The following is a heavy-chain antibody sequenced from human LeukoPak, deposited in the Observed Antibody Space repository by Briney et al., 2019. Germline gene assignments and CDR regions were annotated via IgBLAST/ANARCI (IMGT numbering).Heavy chain of an antibody. CDR1: GFTFSSYA. CDR2: ISYDGSNK. V-gene: IGHV3-30-3*02. J-gene: IGHJ4*02. CDR3: AKDPVGTTVRGDY. D-gene: IGHD1-26*01. Sequence: PGGSLRLSCAASGFTFSSYAMHWVRQAPGKGLEWVAVISYDGSNKYYTDSVRGRFTISRDNSKNTLYLQMNSLRAEDTAVYYCAKDPVGTTVRGDYWGQGTLVTVSS.